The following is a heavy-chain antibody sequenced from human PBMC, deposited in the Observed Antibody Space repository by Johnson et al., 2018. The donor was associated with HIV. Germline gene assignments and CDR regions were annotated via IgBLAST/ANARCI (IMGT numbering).Heavy chain of an antibody. CDR3: ARDPGGAAVAGDAFDI. V-gene: IGHV3-20*04. D-gene: IGHD6-13*01. CDR2: INWNGGST. J-gene: IGHJ3*02. Sequence: VQLVESGGGVVQPGRSLRLSCAASGFTFDDYGMSWVRQAPGKGLEWVSGINWNGGSTGYADSVKGRFPISRDNAKNSLYLQMNSLRAEDTALYYCARDPGGAAVAGDAFDIWGQGTMVTVSS. CDR1: GFTFDDYG.